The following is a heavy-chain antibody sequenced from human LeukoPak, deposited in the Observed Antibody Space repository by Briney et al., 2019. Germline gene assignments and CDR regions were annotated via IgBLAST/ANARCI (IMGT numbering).Heavy chain of an antibody. D-gene: IGHD2-2*01. CDR2: INPNSGGT. CDR1: GYTFTGYY. Sequence: VSVKVSCKASGYTFTGYYMHWVRQAPGQGLEWMGWINPNSGGTNYAQKFQGRVTMTRDTSISTAYMELSRLRSDDTAVYYCARVYCSSTSCSGDAYDIWGQGTMVTVSS. CDR3: ARVYCSSTSCSGDAYDI. V-gene: IGHV1-2*02. J-gene: IGHJ3*02.